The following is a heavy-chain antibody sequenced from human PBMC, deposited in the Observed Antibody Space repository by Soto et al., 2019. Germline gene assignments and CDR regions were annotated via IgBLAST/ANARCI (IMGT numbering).Heavy chain of an antibody. Sequence: GGSLRLSCAASGFTFSSYAMTWVRQAPGKGLEWVSSISFSDGGTYYADSVKGRLTISRDNSKNTLFLQMNSLRVEDTAVYYCVKDDRILGRRYFDLWGRGTMVTVSS. V-gene: IGHV3-23*01. CDR2: ISFSDGGT. J-gene: IGHJ2*01. CDR3: VKDDRILGRRYFDL. CDR1: GFTFSSYA. D-gene: IGHD2-15*01.